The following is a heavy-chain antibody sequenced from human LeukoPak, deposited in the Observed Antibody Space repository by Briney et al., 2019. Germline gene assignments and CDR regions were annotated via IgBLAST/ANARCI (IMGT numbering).Heavy chain of an antibody. CDR1: GGSFSGYY. CDR2: INHSGST. CDR3: ARGGRYCSSTSCLRGFDY. D-gene: IGHD2-2*01. Sequence: SETLSLTCAVYGGSFSGYYWSWIRQPPGKGLEWIEEINHSGSTNYNPSLKSRVTISVDTSKNQFSLKLSSVTAADTAVYYCARGGRYCSSTSCLRGFDYWGQGTLVTVSS. V-gene: IGHV4-34*01. J-gene: IGHJ4*02.